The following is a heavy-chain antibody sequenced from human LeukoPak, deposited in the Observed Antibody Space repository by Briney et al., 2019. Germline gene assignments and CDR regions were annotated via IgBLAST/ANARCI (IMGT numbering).Heavy chain of an antibody. D-gene: IGHD2-2*01. Sequence: PSETLSLTCIVSGGSISSYYWSWIRQPAGKGLEWIGRIYTSGSTNYNPSLQSRVTMSVDTSKNHFSLKLSSVTAADTAVYYCARGIYCSSTSCVPNYYYYYMDVWGEGTTVTVSS. J-gene: IGHJ6*03. V-gene: IGHV4-4*07. CDR2: IYTSGST. CDR1: GGSISSYY. CDR3: ARGIYCSSTSCVPNYYYYYMDV.